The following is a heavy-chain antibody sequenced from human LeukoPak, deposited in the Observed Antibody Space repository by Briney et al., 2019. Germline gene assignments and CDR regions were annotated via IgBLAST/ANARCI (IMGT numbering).Heavy chain of an antibody. V-gene: IGHV4-4*07. CDR2: ISSSGTT. CDR3: AKVLSGTYYPWDY. Sequence: SETLSLTCTVSGGSLSHYYWSWIRQPAGKGLEWIGRISSSGTTKYNPSLKSRVTMSVDTSNNQFSLNLTSVTAADTAVYYCAKVLSGTYYPWDYWGQGTLVTVSS. D-gene: IGHD1-26*01. J-gene: IGHJ4*02. CDR1: GGSLSHYY.